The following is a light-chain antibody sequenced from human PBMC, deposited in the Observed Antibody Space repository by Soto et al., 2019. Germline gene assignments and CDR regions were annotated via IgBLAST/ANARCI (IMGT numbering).Light chain of an antibody. CDR2: DVS. CDR3: QYYGNSRIT. V-gene: IGKV3-11*01. J-gene: IGKJ5*01. Sequence: IVLTQSPATLSLSPWKRATLSCRASQNISSYLIWYQQKPGQAPRLLIYDVSNRATGIPARFSGSGSGTDFTLTINRLEPEDFVVYYCQYYGNSRITFGQGTRLEIK. CDR1: QNISSY.